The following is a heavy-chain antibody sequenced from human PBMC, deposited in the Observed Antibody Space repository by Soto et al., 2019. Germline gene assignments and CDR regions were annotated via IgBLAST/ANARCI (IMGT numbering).Heavy chain of an antibody. CDR2: TKQDGSEK. CDR1: GFTFISNW. J-gene: IGHJ4*02. D-gene: IGHD6-19*01. Sequence: GGSLRFSGAAPGFTFISNWMSWVRQAPGKGLECVPNTKQDGSEKYYVDSVTGRFTLSRDNAKNSLHMQMNSLRDDDSATYYCVRDRIIAVAVVPFGYWGQGATVTVSS. V-gene: IGHV3-7*03. CDR3: VRDRIIAVAVVPFGY.